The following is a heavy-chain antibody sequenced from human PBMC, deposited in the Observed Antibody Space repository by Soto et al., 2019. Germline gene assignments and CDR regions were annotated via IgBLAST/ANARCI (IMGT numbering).Heavy chain of an antibody. CDR1: GGISSSSA. Sequence: QVQLVQSGPEVKKPGSSVRVSCKASGGISSSSAISWVRQAPGQGLEWMGGTMPIFGTAKYAQKFQGRVTITADDSTSTSYLDLSSLTSDDTAVYYCARREGATKAFDVWGQGTMVTVSS. CDR2: TMPIFGTA. J-gene: IGHJ3*01. V-gene: IGHV1-69*12. D-gene: IGHD1-26*01. CDR3: ARREGATKAFDV.